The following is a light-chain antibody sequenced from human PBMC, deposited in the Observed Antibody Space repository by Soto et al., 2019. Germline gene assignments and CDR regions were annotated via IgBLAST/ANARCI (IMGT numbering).Light chain of an antibody. CDR1: NIGSKS. J-gene: IGLJ2*01. CDR3: QVWDNSGDRPGV. CDR2: DDN. V-gene: IGLV3-21*02. Sequence: SYELTQPPSVSVAPGQTARITCGGTNIGSKSVHWYQQKPGQAPVVVVYDDNDRPSGIPVRFSGSNSGNTATLTISRVEAGDEADYYCQVWDNSGDRPGVFGGGTKLTVL.